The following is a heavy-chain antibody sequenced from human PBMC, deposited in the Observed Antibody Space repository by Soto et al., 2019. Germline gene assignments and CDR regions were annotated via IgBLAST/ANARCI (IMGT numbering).Heavy chain of an antibody. D-gene: IGHD3-10*01. CDR2: ISGSGGST. V-gene: IGHV3-23*01. J-gene: IGHJ4*02. CDR1: GFTFSSYA. CDR3: ASQKWLGESYFDY. Sequence: GGSLRLSCAASGFTFSSYAMSWVRQAPGKGLEWVSAISGSGGSTYYADSVKGRFTISRDNSKNTLYLQMNSLRAEDTAVYYCASQKWLGESYFDYWGQGTLVTVSS.